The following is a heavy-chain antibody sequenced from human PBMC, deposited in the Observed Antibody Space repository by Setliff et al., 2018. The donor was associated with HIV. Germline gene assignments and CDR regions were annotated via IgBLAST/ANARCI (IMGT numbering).Heavy chain of an antibody. J-gene: IGHJ4*02. V-gene: IGHV3-33*06. CDR1: GFTFNNYG. CDR2: IWYDGSDG. CDR3: AKDPTTGAVAVYYFDY. D-gene: IGHD6-19*01. Sequence: SLRLSCVGSGFTFNNYGMHWVRQAPGKGLEWVAVIWYDGSDGFYADSVQGRFTLSRDNSRNTVYLQMNGLRAEDTAEYYCAKDPTTGAVAVYYFDYWGQGTLVTVSS.